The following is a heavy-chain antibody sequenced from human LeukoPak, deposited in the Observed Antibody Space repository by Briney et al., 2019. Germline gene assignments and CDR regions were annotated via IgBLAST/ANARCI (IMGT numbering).Heavy chain of an antibody. J-gene: IGHJ3*02. D-gene: IGHD5-18*01. CDR2: IYHSGST. CDR3: ARAYSYGSNDAFDI. Sequence: SETLSLTCAVSGGSISSSNWWSWVRQPPGKGLEWIGEIYHSGSTNYNPSLKSRVTISVDKSKNRFSLKLSSVTAADTAVYYCARAYSYGSNDAFDIWGQGTMVTVSS. V-gene: IGHV4-4*02. CDR1: GGSISSSNW.